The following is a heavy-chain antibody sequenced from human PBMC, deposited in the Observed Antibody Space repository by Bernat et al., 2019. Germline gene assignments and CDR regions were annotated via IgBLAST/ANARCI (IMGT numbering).Heavy chain of an antibody. Sequence: QMHLVESGGGVVQPGRSLRLSCAASGFTFSSYGMHWVRQAPGKGLEWVAVLSYDGSNKYYADSVKGRFTISRDNSKTTLFLQMNSLRGEDTDLYYCAREEACGGDCYGHFDFWGQGTLVTVSS. D-gene: IGHD2-21*02. CDR2: LSYDGSNK. CDR3: AREEACGGDCYGHFDF. V-gene: IGHV3-30*03. CDR1: GFTFSSYG. J-gene: IGHJ4*02.